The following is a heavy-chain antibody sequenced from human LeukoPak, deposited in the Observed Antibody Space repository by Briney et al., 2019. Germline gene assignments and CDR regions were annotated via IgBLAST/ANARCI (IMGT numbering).Heavy chain of an antibody. Sequence: PKASVKVSCKASGYTFTSYGISWVRQAPGQGLEWMGWISAYNGNTNYAQKLQGRVTMTTDTSTSTAYMELRSLRSDDTAVHYCARDPEGHYYDSSGPPLPFDYWGQGTLVTVSS. D-gene: IGHD3-22*01. CDR2: ISAYNGNT. CDR3: ARDPEGHYYDSSGPPLPFDY. CDR1: GYTFTSYG. V-gene: IGHV1-18*01. J-gene: IGHJ4*02.